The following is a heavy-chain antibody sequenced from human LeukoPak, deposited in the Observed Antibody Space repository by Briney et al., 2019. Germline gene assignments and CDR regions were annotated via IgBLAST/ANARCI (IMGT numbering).Heavy chain of an antibody. D-gene: IGHD6-6*01. CDR3: AESSSIAALLDY. Sequence: GASVKVSCKASGGTFSSYAISWVRQAPGQGLEWMGGIIPIFGTANYAQKFQGRVTITADESTSTAYMELSSLRSEDTAVYYCAESSSIAALLDYWGQGTLVTVSS. V-gene: IGHV1-69*01. CDR2: IIPIFGTA. J-gene: IGHJ4*02. CDR1: GGTFSSYA.